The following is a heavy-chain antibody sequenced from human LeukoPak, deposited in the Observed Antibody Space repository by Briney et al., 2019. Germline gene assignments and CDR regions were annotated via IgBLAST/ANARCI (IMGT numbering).Heavy chain of an antibody. CDR2: IYYSGST. J-gene: IGHJ4*02. D-gene: IGHD6-19*01. CDR3: ARGSDRIAVAYYNFDD. CDR1: GSSITTYTH. V-gene: IGHV4-38-2*02. Sequence: SETLSLTCTVSGSSITTYTHWGWIRQPPGKGLEWIGSIYYSGSTYYNPSLKSRVTISVDTSKNQFSLKLSSVTAADTAVYYCARGSDRIAVAYYNFDDWGQGTLVTVSS.